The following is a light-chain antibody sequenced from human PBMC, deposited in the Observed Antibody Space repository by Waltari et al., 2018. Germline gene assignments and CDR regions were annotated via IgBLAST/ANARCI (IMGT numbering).Light chain of an antibody. CDR3: HQYYSTPWT. CDR1: QSVLYSSSNKSY. Sequence: DIGMTQSPDSLAVSLGEWATINCKASQSVLYSSSNKSYLTWYQQKPGQPPKLLIYWASTRESGVPDRFSGSGSGTDFTLTISSLQAEDVAVYYCHQYYSTPWTFGQGTKVEIK. V-gene: IGKV4-1*01. J-gene: IGKJ1*01. CDR2: WAS.